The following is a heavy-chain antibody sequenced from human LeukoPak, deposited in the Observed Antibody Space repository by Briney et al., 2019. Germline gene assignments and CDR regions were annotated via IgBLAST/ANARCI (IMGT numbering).Heavy chain of an antibody. Sequence: SVKVSCKASGGTFSSYAISWVRQAPGQGLEWMGGIIPIFGTANYAQKFQGRVTITTDESTSTAYMELSSLRSEDTAVYYCAADPYYYGSGSYYHYYYGMDVWGQGTTVTVSS. CDR1: GGTFSSYA. D-gene: IGHD3-10*01. CDR3: AADPYYYGSGSYYHYYYGMDV. CDR2: IIPIFGTA. V-gene: IGHV1-69*05. J-gene: IGHJ6*02.